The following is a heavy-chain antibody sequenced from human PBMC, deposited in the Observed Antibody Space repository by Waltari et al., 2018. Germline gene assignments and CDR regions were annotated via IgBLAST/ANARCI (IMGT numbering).Heavy chain of an antibody. Sequence: QVHLQQWGAGLLKPSETLSLTCGVYGGTLSGFYWIWIRQPPGKGLEWIGEISHSGYTTYNPSLKSRVTMSLDTSKSQFSLTLYSMTAADTAVYYCASLLLDTPPGSYYYYMDVWGKGTTVTVSS. CDR2: ISHSGYT. CDR1: GGTLSGFY. D-gene: IGHD3-3*01. CDR3: ASLLLDTPPGSYYYYMDV. J-gene: IGHJ6*03. V-gene: IGHV4-34*02.